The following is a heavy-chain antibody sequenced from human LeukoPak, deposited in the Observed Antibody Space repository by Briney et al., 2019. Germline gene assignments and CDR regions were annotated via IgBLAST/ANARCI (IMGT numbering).Heavy chain of an antibody. CDR1: GFTFSSYW. D-gene: IGHD3-10*01. CDR2: INSDGSST. Sequence: GGSLRLSCAASGFTFSSYWMHWVRQAPGKGLVWVSRINSDGSSTSYADSVKGRFTISRDNVKNTLYLQMNSLRAEDTAVYYCARASFYGSGSYYTFWFDYWGQGTLVTVSS. V-gene: IGHV3-74*01. CDR3: ARASFYGSGSYYTFWFDY. J-gene: IGHJ4*02.